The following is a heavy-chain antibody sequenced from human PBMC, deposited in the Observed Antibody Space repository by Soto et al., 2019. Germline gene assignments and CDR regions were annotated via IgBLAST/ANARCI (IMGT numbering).Heavy chain of an antibody. CDR3: AKGGRQWLVSSDFNY. CDR1: GFTFSDYA. J-gene: IGHJ4*02. D-gene: IGHD6-19*01. Sequence: VQLVESGGGVVQPGRSLRLSCAASGFTFSDYAMHWVRQAPGKGLEWVAVVSHDGRNTHYADSVHGRFTISRDSSKNTVSLEMTSLGAEDTAVYYYAKGGRQWLVSSDFNYWGQGALVPVSS. CDR2: VSHDGRNT. V-gene: IGHV3-30*18.